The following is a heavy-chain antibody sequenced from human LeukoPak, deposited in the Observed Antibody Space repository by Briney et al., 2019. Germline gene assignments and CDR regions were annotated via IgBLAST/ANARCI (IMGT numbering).Heavy chain of an antibody. D-gene: IGHD3-22*01. Sequence: GGSLRLSCAASGFTFSSYAMSWVRQAPGKGQEWVSAISGSGGSTYYADSVKGRFTISRDNSKNTLYLQMNSLRAEDTAVYYCARDSSGYYSVYWGQGTLVTVSS. CDR3: ARDSSGYYSVY. CDR1: GFTFSSYA. V-gene: IGHV3-23*01. J-gene: IGHJ4*02. CDR2: ISGSGGST.